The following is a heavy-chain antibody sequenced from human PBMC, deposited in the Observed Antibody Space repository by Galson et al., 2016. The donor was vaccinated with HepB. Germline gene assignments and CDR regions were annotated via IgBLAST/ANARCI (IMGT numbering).Heavy chain of an antibody. J-gene: IGHJ4*02. V-gene: IGHV3-72*01. CDR2: TRNRRDSFIT. CDR3: VRWVSGAADY. Sequence: SLRLSCASSGITFGNFIMSWVRQAPGQGLEWVGRTRNRRDSFITEYAASVRGRFTISRDDSKNSVYLQMNSLKTEDTAVYYCVRWVSGAADYWGQGALVTVSS. D-gene: IGHD5/OR15-5a*01. CDR1: GITFGNFI.